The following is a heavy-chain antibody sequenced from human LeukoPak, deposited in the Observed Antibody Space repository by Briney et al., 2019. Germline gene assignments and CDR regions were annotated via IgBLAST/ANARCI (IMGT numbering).Heavy chain of an antibody. J-gene: IGHJ4*02. CDR3: AGTYYYDSSGYSPLDY. D-gene: IGHD3-22*01. Sequence: SETLSLTCAVSGGSISSSNWWSWVRQPPGKGLKWIGEIYHSGSTNYNPSLKSRVTISVDKSKNQFSLKLSSVTAADTAVYYCAGTYYYDSSGYSPLDYWGQGTLVTVSS. CDR1: GGSISSSNW. CDR2: IYHSGST. V-gene: IGHV4-4*02.